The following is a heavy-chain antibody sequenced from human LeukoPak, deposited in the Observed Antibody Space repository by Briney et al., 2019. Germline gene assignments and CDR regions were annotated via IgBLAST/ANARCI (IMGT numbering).Heavy chain of an antibody. Sequence: SQTLSLTCTVSGGSISSGSCYWRWIRQPAGKGLEWIGRIYTSGSTNYNPSLKSRVTISVDTSKNQFSLKLSSVTAADTAVYYCAAARSGSAYWGQGTLVTVSS. J-gene: IGHJ4*02. CDR3: AAARSGSAY. D-gene: IGHD3-22*01. V-gene: IGHV4-61*02. CDR2: IYTSGST. CDR1: GGSISSGSCY.